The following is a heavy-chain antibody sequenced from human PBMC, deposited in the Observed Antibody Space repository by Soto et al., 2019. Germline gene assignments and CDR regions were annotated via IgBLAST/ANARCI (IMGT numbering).Heavy chain of an antibody. Sequence: PGGSLRLSCAASGFPPSSYSMNWVRQAPGKGLEWVAVISSTSSNKYYADSVKGRFTISRDNSKNTLYLQMNSLRAEDTAVYYCARDQQQLEYFDYWGQGTLVTVSS. D-gene: IGHD6-13*01. CDR2: ISSTSSNK. V-gene: IGHV3-48*01. CDR3: ARDQQQLEYFDY. J-gene: IGHJ4*02. CDR1: GFPPSSYS.